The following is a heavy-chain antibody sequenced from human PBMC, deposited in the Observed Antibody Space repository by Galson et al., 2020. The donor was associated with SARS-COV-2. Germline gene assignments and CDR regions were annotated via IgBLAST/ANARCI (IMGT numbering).Heavy chain of an antibody. CDR3: ARDREVRGVCYGMDV. CDR2: ISYDGSNK. V-gene: IGHV3-30-3*01. CDR1: GFTFSSYA. J-gene: IGHJ6*02. D-gene: IGHD3-10*01. Sequence: GGSLRLSCAASGFTFSSYAMHWVRQAPGKGLEWVAVISYDGSNKYYADSVKGRFTISRDNSKNTLYLQMNSLRAEDTAVYYCARDREVRGVCYGMDVWGQGTTVTVSS.